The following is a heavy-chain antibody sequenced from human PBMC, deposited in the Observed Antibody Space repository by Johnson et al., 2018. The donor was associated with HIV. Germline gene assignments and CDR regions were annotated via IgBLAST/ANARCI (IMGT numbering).Heavy chain of an antibody. J-gene: IGHJ3*02. CDR2: ISYDGSNK. D-gene: IGHD3-16*01. CDR3: ARELGEDDCYDSGGDALDS. V-gene: IGHV3-30*03. Sequence: QVQLVESGGGLGKPGGSLRLSCAGSGFTFSDYYMNWLRQAPGKGLEWVACISYDGSNKHYAHSVKGRFTISRDNSKTTLYLQMNRLKPDDTAVYYCARELGEDDCYDSGGDALDSWGEGTLVTVSS. CDR1: GFTFSDYY.